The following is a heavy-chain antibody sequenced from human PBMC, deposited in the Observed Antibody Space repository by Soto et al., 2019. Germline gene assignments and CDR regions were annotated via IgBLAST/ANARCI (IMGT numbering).Heavy chain of an antibody. CDR1: GGSISSYY. CDR2: IYYSGST. V-gene: IGHV4-59*01. CDR3: ARGADFWSGYFDY. Sequence: LRETLSLTCTVSGGSISSYYWSWIRQPPGKGLEWIGYIYYSGSTNYNPSLKSRVTISVDTSKNQFSLKLSSVTAADTAVYYCARGADFWSGYFDYWGQGTLVTVSS. D-gene: IGHD3-3*01. J-gene: IGHJ4*02.